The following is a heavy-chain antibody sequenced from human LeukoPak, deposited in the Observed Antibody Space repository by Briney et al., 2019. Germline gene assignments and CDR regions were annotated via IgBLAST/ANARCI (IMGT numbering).Heavy chain of an antibody. V-gene: IGHV3-15*01. CDR2: IKSKTDGGTT. J-gene: IGHJ4*02. CDR3: ARGGLTIAEATTSWYLDF. Sequence: GGSLRLSCAASGFTFSNAWMSWVRQAPGKGLEWVGRIKSKTDGGTTDYAAPVKGRFTISRDDSKNTLYLQMNSLRGEDTAVYYCARGGLTIAEATTSWYLDFWGQGTLVTVSS. D-gene: IGHD1-26*01. CDR1: GFTFSNAW.